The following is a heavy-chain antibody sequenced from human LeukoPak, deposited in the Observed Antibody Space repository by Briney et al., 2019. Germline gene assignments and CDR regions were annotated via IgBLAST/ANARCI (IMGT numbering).Heavy chain of an antibody. Sequence: GGSLRLSCAVSGFTVTSNYMTWVRQAPGKGLEWVSVIYSGGSTYYADSVKGRFTISRDNSKNTVYLQMKTLRAEDTAVYYCARDRRFCGGSTCYSGFDFWGREPLVSVSS. D-gene: IGHD2-21*02. CDR2: IYSGGST. J-gene: IGHJ4*02. CDR3: ARDRRFCGGSTCYSGFDF. V-gene: IGHV3-53*01. CDR1: GFTVTSNY.